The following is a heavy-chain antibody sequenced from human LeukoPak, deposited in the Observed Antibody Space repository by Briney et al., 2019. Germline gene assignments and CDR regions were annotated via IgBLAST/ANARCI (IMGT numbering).Heavy chain of an antibody. CDR2: IDYSGGSS. Sequence: PGGSLRLSCTVSGFTLSSYEMSWIRQAPGKGLEWVSSIDYSGGSSYYADSVKGRFTISRDNSKNTLYLQMNSLRAEDTAVYYCAKDYYYDSSGSDAFDIWGQGTMVTVSS. J-gene: IGHJ3*02. CDR1: GFTLSSYE. V-gene: IGHV3-23*01. CDR3: AKDYYYDSSGSDAFDI. D-gene: IGHD3-22*01.